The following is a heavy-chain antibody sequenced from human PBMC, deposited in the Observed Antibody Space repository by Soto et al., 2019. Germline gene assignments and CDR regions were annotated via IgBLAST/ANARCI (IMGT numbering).Heavy chain of an antibody. D-gene: IGHD6-6*01. Sequence: SETLSLTCTVSGVSVNSDNYYWSWIRQPPGKGLEWVGHIYNTGSTTYNPSLKSRVTISLDTSRNHFSLSLNSVTAADTAVFYCATEYSNSPEAFDFWGRGTLVTVSS. CDR2: IYNTGST. V-gene: IGHV4-61*03. J-gene: IGHJ4*02. CDR3: ATEYSNSPEAFDF. CDR1: GVSVNSDNYY.